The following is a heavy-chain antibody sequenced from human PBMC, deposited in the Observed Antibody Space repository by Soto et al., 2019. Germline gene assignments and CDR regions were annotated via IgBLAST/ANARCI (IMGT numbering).Heavy chain of an antibody. D-gene: IGHD3-22*01. CDR3: YDLNY. Sequence: QVQLVQSGDEVKKPGASVKVSCKASGYTFTSYDINWVRQAAGQGLEWMGWMSPNSGSTGYAPKFQDRLTMTRDTSRSTAYMELSSLRSEDTAVYYCYDLNYWGQGTLVTVSS. CDR2: MSPNSGST. J-gene: IGHJ4*02. V-gene: IGHV1-8*01. CDR1: GYTFTSYD.